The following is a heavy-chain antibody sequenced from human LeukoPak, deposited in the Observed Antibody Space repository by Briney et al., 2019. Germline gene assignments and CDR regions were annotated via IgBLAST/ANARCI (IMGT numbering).Heavy chain of an antibody. CDR2: ISYDGSNK. J-gene: IGHJ5*02. CDR1: GFTFSSYA. CDR3: ARDLPDCSSTSCYSSGWFDP. D-gene: IGHD2-2*02. V-gene: IGHV3-30*01. Sequence: GGSLRLSCAASGFTFSSYAMHWVRQAPGKGLEWVAVISYDGSNKYYADSVKGRFTISRDNSRNTLYLQMNSLRAEDTAVYYCARDLPDCSSTSCYSSGWFDPWGQGTLVTVSS.